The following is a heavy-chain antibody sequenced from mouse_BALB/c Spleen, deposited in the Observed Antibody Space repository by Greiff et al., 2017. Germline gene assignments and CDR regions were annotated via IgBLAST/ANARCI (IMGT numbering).Heavy chain of an antibody. V-gene: IGHV5-17*02. J-gene: IGHJ4*01. CDR2: ISSGSSTI. CDR3: ARSRYDYYAMDY. Sequence: EVMLVESGGGLVQPGGSRKLSCAASGFTFSSFGMHWVRQAPEKGLEWVAYISSGSSTIYYADTVKGRFTISRDNPKNTLFLQMTSLRSEDTAMYYCARSRYDYYAMDYWGQGTSVTVSS. D-gene: IGHD1-1*02. CDR1: GFTFSSFG.